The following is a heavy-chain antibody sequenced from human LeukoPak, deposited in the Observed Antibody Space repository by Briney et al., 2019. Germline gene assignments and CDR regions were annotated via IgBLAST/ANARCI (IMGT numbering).Heavy chain of an antibody. V-gene: IGHV4-59*01. CDR3: ARAPYYYDSSGYGAFDI. CDR2: IYYSGST. Sequence: PSETLSLTCIVSGGSISSYYWSWIRQPPGKGLEWIGYIYYSGSTNYNPSLKSRVTISVDTSKNQFSLKLSSVTAADTAVYYCARAPYYYDSSGYGAFDIWGQGTMVTVSS. D-gene: IGHD3-22*01. J-gene: IGHJ3*02. CDR1: GGSISSYY.